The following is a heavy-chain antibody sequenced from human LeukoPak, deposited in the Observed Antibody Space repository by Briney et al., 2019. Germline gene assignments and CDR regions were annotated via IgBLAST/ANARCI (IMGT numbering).Heavy chain of an antibody. CDR3: ARVLEASYGSIDY. J-gene: IGHJ4*02. Sequence: SETLSLTCTVSGGSISSYYWSWIRQPPGKGLEWIGYIYYSGSTNYNPSLKSRVTISVDTSKNQFSLKLSSVTAADTAVYYCARVLEASYGSIDYWGQGTLVTVSS. D-gene: IGHD5-18*01. CDR1: GGSISSYY. V-gene: IGHV4-59*01. CDR2: IYYSGST.